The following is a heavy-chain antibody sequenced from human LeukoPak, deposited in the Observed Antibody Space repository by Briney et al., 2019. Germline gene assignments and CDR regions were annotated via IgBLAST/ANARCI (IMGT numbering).Heavy chain of an antibody. CDR1: GFTFSSAY. Sequence: GGSLRLSCAASGFTFSSAYMNWVRQAPGKGLEWVGRIKSQSAGGTTDYASPVKGRFITSRDDSKTTLYLQMNSLKTEDTAVYYCTTDAGYDSRWYNYWGQGTLVTVSS. J-gene: IGHJ4*02. V-gene: IGHV3-15*01. D-gene: IGHD6-13*01. CDR3: TTDAGYDSRWYNY. CDR2: IKSQSAGGTT.